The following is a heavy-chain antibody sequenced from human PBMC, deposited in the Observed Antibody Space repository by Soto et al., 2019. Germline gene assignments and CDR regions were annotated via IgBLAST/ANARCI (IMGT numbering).Heavy chain of an antibody. V-gene: IGHV4-59*01. D-gene: IGHD5-12*01. J-gene: IGHJ6*03. CDR3: AGWGREVATGYYYYYMDV. CDR1: GGSISSYY. CDR2: IYYSGST. Sequence: QVQLQESGPGLVKPSETLSLTCTVSGGSISSYYWSWIRQPPGKGLEWIGYIYYSGSTHYNPSLKGRVTKSVNTSKNQFSLKLSSVTAADTAVYYGAGWGREVATGYYYYYMDVWGKGTTVAVSS.